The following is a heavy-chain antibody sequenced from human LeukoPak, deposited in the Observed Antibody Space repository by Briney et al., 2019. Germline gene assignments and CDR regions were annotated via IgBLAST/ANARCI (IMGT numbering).Heavy chain of an antibody. J-gene: IGHJ4*02. CDR2: ISDSGATT. D-gene: IGHD2-8*01. CDR1: GFTFSSYA. CDR3: AKDTPIGRYCPNCVSSQFDY. Sequence: GGSLTLLCAGSGFTFSSYAMSWLRQAPEKAREWGSSISDSGATTYDEGSVKCRSTISSDNSSSTRYQSMNSLRPQITALYYCAKDTPIGRYCPNCVSSQFDYWGQGTLVTVSS. V-gene: IGHV3-23*01.